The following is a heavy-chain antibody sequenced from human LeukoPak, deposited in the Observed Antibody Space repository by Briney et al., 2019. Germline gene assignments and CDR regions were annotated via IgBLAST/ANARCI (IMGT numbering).Heavy chain of an antibody. CDR3: ARLPPVGGFDI. Sequence: SETLSLTCTVSGGSISSSSYYWGWIRQPPGKGLEWIGSIYYSGSTYYNPSLKSRVTISVDTSKNQFSLKLSSVTAADTAVYYCARLPPVGGFDIWGQGTMVTVSS. CDR1: GGSISSSSYY. CDR2: IYYSGST. D-gene: IGHD1-26*01. J-gene: IGHJ3*02. V-gene: IGHV4-39*07.